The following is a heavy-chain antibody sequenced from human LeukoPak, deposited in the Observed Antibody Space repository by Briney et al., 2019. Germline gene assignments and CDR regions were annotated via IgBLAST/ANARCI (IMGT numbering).Heavy chain of an antibody. CDR1: GGTFSSYA. D-gene: IGHD3-22*01. CDR2: IIPIFGIA. CDR3: ARDRYDSSGYYYPPRGNAFDI. V-gene: IGHV1-69*05. Sequence: SVKVSCKASGGTFSSYAISWVRQAPGQGLEWMGRIIPIFGIANYAQKFQGRVTITTDESTSTAYMELSSLRSEDTAVYYCARDRYDSSGYYYPPRGNAFDIWGQGTMVTVSS. J-gene: IGHJ3*02.